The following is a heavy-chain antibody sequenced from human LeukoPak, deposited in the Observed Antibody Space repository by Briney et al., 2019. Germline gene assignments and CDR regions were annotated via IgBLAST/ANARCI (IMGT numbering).Heavy chain of an antibody. J-gene: IGHJ4*02. V-gene: IGHV1-69*01. CDR3: AVRGVDKYYFDY. Sequence: SVKVSCKASGGTFSSYAISWVRQAPGQGLEWMGGTIPIFGTANYAQKFQGRVTITADESTSTAYMELSSLRSEDTAVYYCAVRGVDKYYFDYWGQGTLVTVSS. D-gene: IGHD3-10*01. CDR1: GGTFSSYA. CDR2: TIPIFGTA.